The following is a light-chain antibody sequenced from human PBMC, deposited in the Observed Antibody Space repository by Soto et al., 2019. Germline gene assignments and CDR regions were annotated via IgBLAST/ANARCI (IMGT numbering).Light chain of an antibody. V-gene: IGKV3-20*01. CDR1: QRVISRY. CDR3: QYYGDSPRT. J-gene: IGKJ1*01. CDR2: GAS. Sequence: ELVLTQSPGTLSLSPGARATLSCRASQRVISRYLAWYQKKPGQPPRLLIYGASTRATGIPDRFGGSGSETDFTLPISSLDPDDFAVYHCQYYGDSPRTFGQGTKVEVK.